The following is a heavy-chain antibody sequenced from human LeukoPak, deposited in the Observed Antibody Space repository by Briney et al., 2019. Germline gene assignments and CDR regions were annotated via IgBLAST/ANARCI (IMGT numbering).Heavy chain of an antibody. D-gene: IGHD2-15*01. CDR2: IYYSGST. Sequence: SETLSLTCTVSGGSISSYYWSLIRQPPGKGLEWIGYIYYSGSTNYNPSLKSRVTISVDTSKNQFSLKLSSVTAADPAVYYCARNRVSCDYWGQGTLVTVSS. CDR1: GGSISSYY. J-gene: IGHJ4*02. CDR3: ARNRVSCDY. V-gene: IGHV4-59*01.